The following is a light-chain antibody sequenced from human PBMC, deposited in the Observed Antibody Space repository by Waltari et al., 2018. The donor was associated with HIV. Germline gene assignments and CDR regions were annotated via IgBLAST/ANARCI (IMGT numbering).Light chain of an antibody. V-gene: IGLV3-1*01. CDR2: EDN. CDR1: KLGANY. CDR3: QAWDSGTVV. Sequence: SYELAQPPSVSVSLGQPASISCSGDKLGANYVSWYSQRPGQSPVLVIYEDNKRPSGIPERFSGSNSGDTGTLTISGTQAVDEADYYCQAWDSGTVVFGGGTKLTVL. J-gene: IGLJ2*01.